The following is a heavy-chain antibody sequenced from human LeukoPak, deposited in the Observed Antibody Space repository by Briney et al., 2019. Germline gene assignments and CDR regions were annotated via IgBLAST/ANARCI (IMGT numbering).Heavy chain of an antibody. D-gene: IGHD3-10*01. V-gene: IGHV4-38-2*02. CDR2: IYHSGNT. J-gene: IGHJ5*02. CDR1: GYSISSGYY. Sequence: SETLSLTCTVSGYSISSGYYWGWIRQAPGKGLEWIGNIYHSGNTYYNPSLKSRVTVSMDTSKNQFSLKVNSVTAADTAFYYCARDRSSHYNAPFNSWGPGTLVTVSS. CDR3: ARDRSSHYNAPFNS.